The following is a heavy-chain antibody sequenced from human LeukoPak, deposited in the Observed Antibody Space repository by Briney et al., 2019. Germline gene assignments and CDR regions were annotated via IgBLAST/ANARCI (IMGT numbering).Heavy chain of an antibody. J-gene: IGHJ4*02. D-gene: IGHD4-23*01. CDR2: ISGDGGDT. Sequence: GGSLRLSCAASGFNFDDCAMHWVRRAPGKGLEWVSLISGDGGDTYYVDSVKGRFTISRDNAKNSLYLQMNSLRAEDTAVYYCVRDNHDYGGNSFDYWGQGTLVTVSS. CDR1: GFNFDDCA. V-gene: IGHV3-43*02. CDR3: VRDNHDYGGNSFDY.